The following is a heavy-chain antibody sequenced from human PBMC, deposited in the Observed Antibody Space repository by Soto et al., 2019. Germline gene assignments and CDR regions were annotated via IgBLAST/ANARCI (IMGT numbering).Heavy chain of an antibody. V-gene: IGHV1-69*13. CDR1: GGSFSSYA. J-gene: IGHJ3*02. CDR3: ARGPIEADSSGYYSLGAFDI. CDR2: IIPIFGTA. Sequence: SVKVSCKASGGSFSSYAISWVRQATGKGNERMGGIIPIFGTANYAQKFQGRVTITADESTSTAYMELSSLRSEDTAVYYCARGPIEADSSGYYSLGAFDIWGQGTMVTVSS. D-gene: IGHD3-22*01.